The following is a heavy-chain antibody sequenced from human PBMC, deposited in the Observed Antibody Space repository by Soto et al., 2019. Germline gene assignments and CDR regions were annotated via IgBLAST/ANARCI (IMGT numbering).Heavy chain of an antibody. J-gene: IGHJ4*02. CDR3: ARRTVTTYHYFDY. V-gene: IGHV3-21*01. CDR1: GFTFSTYD. Sequence: VGSLRLSCVASGFTFSTYDMNWVRQAPGKGLEWVSSINRASIYIYYADSVRGRFTISRDNAKNSLYLQMDSLRVEDTAVYYCARRTVTTYHYFDYWGQGTLVTVSS. CDR2: INRASIYI. D-gene: IGHD4-17*01.